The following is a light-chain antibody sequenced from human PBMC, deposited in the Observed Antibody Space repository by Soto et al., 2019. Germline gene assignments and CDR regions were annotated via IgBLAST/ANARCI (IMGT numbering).Light chain of an antibody. CDR1: QSPLQSDWNNH. CDR3: MQALQTPWT. Sequence: DIVMTQSPLSLPVTPGEPASISCRSCQSPLQSDWNNHLDWYLQKPGQSPQLLICLGSNRASGVPDRFSGSGSGTDFTLTISRVEAEDFGVYYCMQALQTPWTFGQGTQVEVK. J-gene: IGKJ1*01. V-gene: IGKV2-28*01. CDR2: LGS.